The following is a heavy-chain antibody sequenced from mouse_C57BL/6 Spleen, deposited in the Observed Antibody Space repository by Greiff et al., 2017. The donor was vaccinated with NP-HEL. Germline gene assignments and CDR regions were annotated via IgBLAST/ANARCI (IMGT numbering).Heavy chain of an antibody. CDR1: GFTFSSYA. CDR3: TREGANWGFDY. Sequence: EVQGVESGEGLVKPGGSLKLSCAASGFTFSSYAMSWVRQTPEKRLEWVAYISSGGDYIYYADTVKGRFTISRDNARNTLYLQMSSLKSEDAAMYYCTREGANWGFDYWGQGTTLTVSS. CDR2: ISSGGDYI. V-gene: IGHV5-9-1*02. D-gene: IGHD4-1*01. J-gene: IGHJ2*01.